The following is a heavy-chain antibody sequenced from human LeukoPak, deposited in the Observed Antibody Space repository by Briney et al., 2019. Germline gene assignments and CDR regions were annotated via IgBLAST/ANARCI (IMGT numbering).Heavy chain of an antibody. J-gene: IGHJ4*02. CDR3: ATAVGPSGSYFFDY. CDR2: IYHSGST. D-gene: IGHD1-26*01. CDR1: GYSISSGYY. V-gene: IGHV4-38-2*02. Sequence: PSETLSLTCTASGYSISSGYYWGWIRQPPGKGLEWIGSIYHSGSTYYNPSLKSRVTISVDTSKNQFSLKLSSVTAADTAVYYCATAVGPSGSYFFDYWGQGTLVTVSS.